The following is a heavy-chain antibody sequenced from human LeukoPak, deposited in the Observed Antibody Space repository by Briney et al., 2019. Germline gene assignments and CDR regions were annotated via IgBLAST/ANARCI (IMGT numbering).Heavy chain of an antibody. Sequence: GGSLRLPCVSSLCTFSKYAMIGLGQAPGEALEWVSGISASGGTTYYAASVKGRFTISRDNVKNTLYLQMNSLRADDTALDYRAKYRRVYCSGSSCYDNFDCWGQGILVTVSS. CDR3: AKYRRVYCSGSSCYDNFDC. D-gene: IGHD2-15*01. J-gene: IGHJ4*02. CDR1: LCTFSKYA. CDR2: ISASGGTT. V-gene: IGHV3-23*01.